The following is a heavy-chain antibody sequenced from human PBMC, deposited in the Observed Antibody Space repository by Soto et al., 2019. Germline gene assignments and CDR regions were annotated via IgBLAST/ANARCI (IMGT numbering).Heavy chain of an antibody. CDR1: GFTFSSYS. CDR2: ISSSSSYI. CDR3: ARDRGIGYYDFWSGYYPFDY. D-gene: IGHD3-3*01. Sequence: GESLKISCAASGFTFSSYSMNWVRQAPGKGLEWVSSISSSSSYIYYADSVKVRFTISRDNARNSLYLQMNSLRAEDTAVYYCARDRGIGYYDFWSGYYPFDYWGQGTLVTVSS. J-gene: IGHJ4*02. V-gene: IGHV3-21*01.